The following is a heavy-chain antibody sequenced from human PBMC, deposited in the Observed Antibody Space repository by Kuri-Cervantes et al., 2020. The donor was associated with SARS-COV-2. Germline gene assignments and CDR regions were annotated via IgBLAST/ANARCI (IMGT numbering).Heavy chain of an antibody. J-gene: IGHJ4*02. CDR3: VRDGDHWNFDY. D-gene: IGHD1-1*01. V-gene: IGHV3-74*01. Sequence: GESLKISCAASGFTFSGHWIHWVRQAPGKGLVWVSRINPDGIYTNNADSVKGRFTLSRDNAKNMLFLQMNSLRAEDTAVYYCVRDGDHWNFDYWGQGTLVTVSS. CDR2: INPDGIYT. CDR1: GFTFSGHW.